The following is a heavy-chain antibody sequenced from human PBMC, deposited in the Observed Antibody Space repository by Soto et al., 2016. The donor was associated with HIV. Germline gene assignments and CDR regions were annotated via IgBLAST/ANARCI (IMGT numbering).Heavy chain of an antibody. J-gene: IGHJ1*01. Sequence: EVQLVESGGGLVKPGGSLRLSCAASGFTFSSYSMNWVRQAPGKGLEWVSSISSSSSYIYYADSVKGRFTISRDNAKNSLYLQMNSLRAEDTAVYYCARARSSSSRGFQHVGPGHPGPPSPQ. D-gene: IGHD6-6*01. V-gene: IGHV3-21*01. CDR3: ARARSSSSRGFQH. CDR1: GFTFSSYS. CDR2: ISSSSSYI.